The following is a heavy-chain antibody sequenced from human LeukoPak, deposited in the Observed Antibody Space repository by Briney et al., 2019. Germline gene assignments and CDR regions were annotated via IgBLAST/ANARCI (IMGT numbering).Heavy chain of an antibody. V-gene: IGHV4-34*01. CDR1: GGSFSGYY. Sequence: SETLSLTCAVYGGSFSGYYWSWIRQPPGKGLEWIGEINHSGSTNYNPSLKSRVTISVDTSKNQFSLKLSSVTAADTAVYYCARGKTVYSSSWGGPDYWGQGTLVTVSS. CDR3: ARGKTVYSSSWGGPDY. D-gene: IGHD6-13*01. J-gene: IGHJ4*02. CDR2: INHSGST.